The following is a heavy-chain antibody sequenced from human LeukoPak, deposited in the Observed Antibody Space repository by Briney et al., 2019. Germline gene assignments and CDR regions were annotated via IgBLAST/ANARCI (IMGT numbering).Heavy chain of an antibody. D-gene: IGHD5-12*01. Sequence: ASVKVSCKASGYSFTNYYIYWVRQAPGQGLEWTGIINPSGGSTSYAQKFQGRVTMTRDTSTSTVYMELSSLRSEDTAVYYCARGPYVDIVATLDYWGQGTLVTVSS. CDR2: INPSGGST. CDR3: ARGPYVDIVATLDY. J-gene: IGHJ4*02. V-gene: IGHV1-46*01. CDR1: GYSFTNYY.